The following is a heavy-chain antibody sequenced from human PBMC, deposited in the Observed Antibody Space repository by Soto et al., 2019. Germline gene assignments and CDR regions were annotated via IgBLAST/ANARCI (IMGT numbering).Heavy chain of an antibody. CDR3: ARCWGRIYVMDV. CDR1: GYTFTSYA. V-gene: IGHV1-3*04. CDR2: INTGNGNT. J-gene: IGHJ6*02. Sequence: ASVKVSCKASGYTFTSYAVHWVRQAPRQRLEWMGWINTGNGNTKYSQKFQGRVAISRDTSASTAYMELSSLRSEDTAVYYCARCWGRIYVMDVWGQGTTVTVSS. D-gene: IGHD7-27*01.